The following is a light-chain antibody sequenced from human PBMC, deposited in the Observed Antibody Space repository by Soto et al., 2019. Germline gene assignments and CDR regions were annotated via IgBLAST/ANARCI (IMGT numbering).Light chain of an antibody. CDR2: GAS. V-gene: IGKV3-20*01. J-gene: IGKJ4*01. Sequence: EIVFTQSPGTLSLSPGERATLSCRASQSVRSSYLAWYQQKPGQAPRLLIYGASSRETGIPERFVSSGAGPDCTLTISSLQSEDVKVDCCPQYNTWPITFGGGTKVDIK. CDR3: PQYNTWPIT. CDR1: QSVRSSY.